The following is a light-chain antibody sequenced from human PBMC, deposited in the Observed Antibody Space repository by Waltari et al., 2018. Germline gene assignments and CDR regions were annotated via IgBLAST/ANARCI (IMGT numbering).Light chain of an antibody. V-gene: IGKV3D-15*01. Sequence: EIVMTQSPATLSVSPGDRVTLSCRASQSVSSNLAWYQQKPGQAPRLLIYGASTRATCIPARFSGSGSGTEFTFTISSLQSEDFAVYYCQQYNKWPPLFTFGPGTKVDMK. CDR1: QSVSSN. J-gene: IGKJ3*01. CDR2: GAS. CDR3: QQYNKWPPLFT.